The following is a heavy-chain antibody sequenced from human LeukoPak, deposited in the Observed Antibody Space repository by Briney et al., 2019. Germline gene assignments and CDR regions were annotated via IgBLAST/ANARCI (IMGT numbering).Heavy chain of an antibody. CDR3: VRGPQLVGYYYMDV. J-gene: IGHJ6*03. V-gene: IGHV4-38-2*02. D-gene: IGHD6-13*01. CDR2: IYRSGSS. Sequence: KSSETLSLTCNVSNYSISRGYYWGWIRQSPGKGLEWIASIYRSGSSSYNPSLKSRVTISVDTSKNQFSLQLNSVTPEDTAVYYCVRGPQLVGYYYMDVWGKGTTVTVSS. CDR1: NYSISRGYY.